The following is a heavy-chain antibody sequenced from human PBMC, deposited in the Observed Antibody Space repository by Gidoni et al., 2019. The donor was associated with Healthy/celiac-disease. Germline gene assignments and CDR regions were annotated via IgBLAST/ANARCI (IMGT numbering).Heavy chain of an antibody. CDR3: ATAAGGYYYDSSGYWGVDH. CDR2: FDPEDGET. CDR1: GYTLTELS. V-gene: IGHV1-24*01. D-gene: IGHD3-22*01. J-gene: IGHJ4*02. Sequence: QVQLVPSGAEVKKPGASVKVSCKVSGYTLTELSMHWVRQAPGKGLEWMGGFDPEDGETIYAQKCQGRVTMTEDTSTDTAYMELSSLRSEDTAVYYCATAAGGYYYDSSGYWGVDHWGQGTLVTVSS.